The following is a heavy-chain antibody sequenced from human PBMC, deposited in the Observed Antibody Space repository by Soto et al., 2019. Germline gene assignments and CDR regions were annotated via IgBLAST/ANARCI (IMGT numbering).Heavy chain of an antibody. J-gene: IGHJ6*02. CDR3: VRASQMVINPSLYAMDV. D-gene: IGHD3-22*01. Sequence: QVQLIQSEAEVKKPGSSVRVSCTASGGIFGSHGFSWVRQAPGQRLEWVGGFIPIFRTLTYTEKFQARVRIAADESTNTVYLDLSSLTSEDTAVYYCVRASQMVINPSLYAMDVWGQGTTVTVS. V-gene: IGHV1-69*01. CDR1: GGIFGSHG. CDR2: FIPIFRTL.